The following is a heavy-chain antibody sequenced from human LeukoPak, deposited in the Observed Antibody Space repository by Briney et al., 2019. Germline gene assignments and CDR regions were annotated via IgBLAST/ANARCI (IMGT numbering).Heavy chain of an antibody. CDR1: GYTFTDYY. CDR3: ATYPRPGVVAHYYYYYMDV. CDR2: FDPEDGET. Sequence: GASVKVSCKASGYTFTDYYMHWVQQAPGKGLEWMGGFDPEDGETIYAQKFQGRVTMTEDTSTDTAYMELSSLRSEDTAVYYCATYPRPGVVAHYYYYYMDVWGKGTTVTVSS. J-gene: IGHJ6*03. D-gene: IGHD3-3*01. V-gene: IGHV1-24*01.